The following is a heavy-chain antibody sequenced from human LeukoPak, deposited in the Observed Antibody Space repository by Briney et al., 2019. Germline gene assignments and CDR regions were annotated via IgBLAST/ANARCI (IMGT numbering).Heavy chain of an antibody. CDR1: GGSISSSSYY. V-gene: IGHV4-39*01. Sequence: SETLSLTCTVSGGSISSSSYYWGWIRQPPGKGLEWIGNIYYSGSTYYNPSLKSRVTISVDTSKNQFSLKLSSVTAADTAAYYCARRNSGSYSLDYWGQGTLVTVSS. CDR3: ARRNSGSYSLDY. CDR2: IYYSGST. D-gene: IGHD1-26*01. J-gene: IGHJ4*02.